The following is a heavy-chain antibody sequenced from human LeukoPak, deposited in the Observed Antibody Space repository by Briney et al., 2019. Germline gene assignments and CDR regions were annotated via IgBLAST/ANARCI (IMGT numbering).Heavy chain of an antibody. J-gene: IGHJ4*02. Sequence: PGGSLRLSCAASGFTFNNYAMHWVRQAPGKGLQWVAFMRSDGSDIYYADSVKGRFTISRDNSKNTLYLQMNSLRAEGTAVYYCAKGSYGAKVYWGQGTLVTVSS. CDR2: MRSDGSDI. D-gene: IGHD4/OR15-4a*01. CDR3: AKGSYGAKVY. CDR1: GFTFNNYA. V-gene: IGHV3-30*02.